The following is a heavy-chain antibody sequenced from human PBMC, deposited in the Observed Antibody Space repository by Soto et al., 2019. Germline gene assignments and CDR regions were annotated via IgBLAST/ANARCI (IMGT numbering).Heavy chain of an antibody. CDR3: TRLRGDSSGLDYFDY. CDR1: GFTFSGSA. V-gene: IGHV3-73*02. Sequence: EVQLVESGGGLVQPGGSLKLSCAASGFTFSGSAMHWVRQASGKGLEWVGRIRSKANSYATAYAASVKGRFTISRDDSKNTAYLQMNSLKTEDTAVYYCTRLRGDSSGLDYFDYWGQGTLVTVSS. CDR2: IRSKANSYAT. D-gene: IGHD3-22*01. J-gene: IGHJ4*02.